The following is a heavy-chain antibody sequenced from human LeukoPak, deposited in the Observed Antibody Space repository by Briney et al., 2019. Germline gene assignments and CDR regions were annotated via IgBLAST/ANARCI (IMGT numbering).Heavy chain of an antibody. Sequence: PSETLSLTCTVSGGSISSSTYYWGWIRQPPGKGLEWIGSMDYSGSTYYNPSLRSRVTMSVDTSKNQFSLKVRSVTAADTAVYYCARGTMMVGPWGQGTPVTVSS. J-gene: IGHJ5*02. CDR3: ARGTMMVGP. D-gene: IGHD3-22*01. V-gene: IGHV4-39*07. CDR2: MDYSGST. CDR1: GGSISSSTYY.